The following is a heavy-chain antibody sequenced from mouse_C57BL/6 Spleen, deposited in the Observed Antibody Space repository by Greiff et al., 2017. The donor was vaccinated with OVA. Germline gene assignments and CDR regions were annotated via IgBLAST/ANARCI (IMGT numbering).Heavy chain of an antibody. D-gene: IGHD4-1*01. CDR3: ARRTGTGFDY. CDR2: INPNNGGT. Sequence: EVKLQQSGPELVKPGASVKISCKASGYTFTDYYMNWVKQSHGKSLEWIGDINPNNGGTSYNQKFKGKATLTVDKSSSTAYMELRSLTSEDSAVYYCARRTGTGFDYWGQGTTLTVSS. CDR1: GYTFTDYY. V-gene: IGHV1-26*01. J-gene: IGHJ2*01.